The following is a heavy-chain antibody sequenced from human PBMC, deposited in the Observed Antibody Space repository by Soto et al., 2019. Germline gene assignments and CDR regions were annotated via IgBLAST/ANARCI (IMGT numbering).Heavy chain of an antibody. CDR1: GFTLRNYA. Sequence: AGGSLRLSCEASGFTLRNYAMTWIRQAPGKGLEWVSLISANDVGTYYAESVKTRFTISTDQSRSTVYLQMDSLRADDTAIYYCAKAKNDYNWDNRPPFDYWGQGTLVTVSS. CDR3: AKAKNDYNWDNRPPFDY. CDR2: ISANDVGT. J-gene: IGHJ4*02. V-gene: IGHV3-23*01. D-gene: IGHD1-20*01.